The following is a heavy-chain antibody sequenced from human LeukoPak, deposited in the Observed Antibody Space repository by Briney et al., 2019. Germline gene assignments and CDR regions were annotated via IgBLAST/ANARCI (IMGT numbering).Heavy chain of an antibody. V-gene: IGHV4-34*01. CDR1: GGSFSGYY. CDR3: ARGRASRRYYYMDV. CDR2: INHSGST. J-gene: IGHJ6*03. Sequence: PSETLSLTCAVYGGSFSGYYWSWIRQPPGKGLEWIGEINHSGSTNYNPSLKSRVTISVDTSKNQFSLKLSSVTAADTAAYYCARGRASRRYYYMDVWGKGTTVTVSS.